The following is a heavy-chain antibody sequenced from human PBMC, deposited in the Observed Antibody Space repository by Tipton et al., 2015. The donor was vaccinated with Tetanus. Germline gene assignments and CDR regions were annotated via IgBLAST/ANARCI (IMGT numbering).Heavy chain of an antibody. CDR2: IYYSGST. CDR3: ARDRSITIFGVVPINYYYGMDV. V-gene: IGHV4-59*01. J-gene: IGHJ6*02. Sequence: TLSLTCTVSGVSISSNNWTWIRQPPGRGLEWIGYIYYSGSTNYNPSLKSRVTISVDTSKNQFSLKLSSVTAADTAVYYCARDRSITIFGVVPINYYYGMDVWGQGTTVTVSS. CDR1: GVSISSNN. D-gene: IGHD3-3*01.